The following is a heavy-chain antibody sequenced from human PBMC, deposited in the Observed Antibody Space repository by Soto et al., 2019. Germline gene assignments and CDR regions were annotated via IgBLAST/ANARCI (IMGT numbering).Heavy chain of an antibody. CDR2: TYYRSKWYN. CDR1: EDSVSSNRRT. J-gene: IGHJ5*02. V-gene: IGHV6-1*01. CDR3: TRGGYNWFDP. Sequence: PSQPLSLTCAISEDSVSSNRRTGNLSSHSPSRGLEWLGRTYYRSKWYNDYAVSVKSRITISPDTSKNQFSLQLNSVTPEDTAIYYCTRGGYNWFDPWGQGTRVTGSS.